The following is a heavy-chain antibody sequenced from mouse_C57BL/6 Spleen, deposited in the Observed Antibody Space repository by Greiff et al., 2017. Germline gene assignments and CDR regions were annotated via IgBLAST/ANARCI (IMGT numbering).Heavy chain of an antibody. CDR1: GFNIKDDY. V-gene: IGHV14-4*01. CDR3: TTWDSIRAY. Sequence: VHVKQSGAELVRPGASVKLSCTASGFNIKDDYMHWVKQRPEQGLEWIGWIDPENGDTEYASKFQGKATITADTSSNTAYLQLSSLTSEDTAVYYCTTWDSIRAYWGQGTLVTVSA. D-gene: IGHD2-10*02. J-gene: IGHJ3*01. CDR2: IDPENGDT.